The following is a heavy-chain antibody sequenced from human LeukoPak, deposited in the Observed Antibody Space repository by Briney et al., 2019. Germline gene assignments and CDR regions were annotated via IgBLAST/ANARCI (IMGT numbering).Heavy chain of an antibody. CDR3: ARDYDFWSGYGSCGY. J-gene: IGHJ4*02. CDR2: INTNTGNP. CDR1: GYTFTSYA. D-gene: IGHD3-3*01. V-gene: IGHV7-4-1*02. Sequence: ASVKVSCKASGYTFTSYAMNWVRQAPGQELEWMGWINTNTGNPTYAQGFTGQFVFSLDTSVSTAYLQISSLKAEDTAVCYCARDYDFWSGYGSCGYWGQGTLVTVSS.